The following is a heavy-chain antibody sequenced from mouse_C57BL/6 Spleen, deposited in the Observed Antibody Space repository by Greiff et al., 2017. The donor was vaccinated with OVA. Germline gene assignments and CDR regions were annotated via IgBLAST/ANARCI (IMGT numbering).Heavy chain of an antibody. Sequence: QVQLKESGAELVKPGASVKISCKASGYAFSSYWMNWVKQRPGKGLEWIGQIYPGDGDTNYNGKFKGKATLTADKSSSTAYMQLSSLTSEDSAVYFCARVPSYDYVLDYWGQGTTLTVSS. J-gene: IGHJ2*01. CDR3: ARVPSYDYVLDY. CDR1: GYAFSSYW. V-gene: IGHV1-80*01. CDR2: IYPGDGDT. D-gene: IGHD2-4*01.